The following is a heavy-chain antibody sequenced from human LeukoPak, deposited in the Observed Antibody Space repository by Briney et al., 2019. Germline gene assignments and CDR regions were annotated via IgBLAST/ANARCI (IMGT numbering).Heavy chain of an antibody. V-gene: IGHV1-46*01. Sequence: ASVKVSCKASGYTFTSYYMHWVRQAPGQGLEWMGIINPSGGSTSYAQNFQGRVTMTRDTSTSTVYMELSSLRSGDTAVYYCARGPLGSSSWYFLDPYFDYWGQGTLVTVSS. CDR3: ARGPLGSSSWYFLDPYFDY. D-gene: IGHD6-13*01. J-gene: IGHJ4*02. CDR1: GYTFTSYY. CDR2: INPSGGST.